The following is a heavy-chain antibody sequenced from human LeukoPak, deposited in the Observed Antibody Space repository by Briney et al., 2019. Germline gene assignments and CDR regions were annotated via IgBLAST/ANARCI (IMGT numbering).Heavy chain of an antibody. V-gene: IGHV3-23*01. Sequence: PGRSLRLSCAASGFTFSSYAMSWVRQAPGKGLEWVSAISGSGGSTYYADSVKGRFTISRDNSKNTLYLQMNSLRAEDTAVYYCATTTVTTQYNWFDPWGQGTLVTVSS. CDR2: ISGSGGST. CDR1: GFTFSSYA. CDR3: ATTTVTTQYNWFDP. J-gene: IGHJ5*02. D-gene: IGHD4-11*01.